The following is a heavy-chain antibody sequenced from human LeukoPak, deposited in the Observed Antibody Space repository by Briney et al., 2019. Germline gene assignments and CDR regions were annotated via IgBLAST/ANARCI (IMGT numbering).Heavy chain of an antibody. CDR3: ARPDYYDSSGYYPSAFDI. D-gene: IGHD3-22*01. Sequence: PGGSLRLSCAASGFTFSSYAMHWVRQAPGKGLVWVAVISYDGSNKYYADSVKGRFTISRDNSKNTLYLQMNSLRAEDTAVYYCARPDYYDSSGYYPSAFDIWGQGTMVTVSS. J-gene: IGHJ3*02. CDR1: GFTFSSYA. V-gene: IGHV3-30*04. CDR2: ISYDGSNK.